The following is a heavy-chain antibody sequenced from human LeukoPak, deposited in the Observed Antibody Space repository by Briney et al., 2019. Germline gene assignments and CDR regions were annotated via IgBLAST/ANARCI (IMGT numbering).Heavy chain of an antibody. CDR3: ARDSGGNYGSIDY. Sequence: SETLSLTCTVSGGSISNYYWSWIRQPPGKGLEWIGYIYYSGSTNYNPSLKSRVTISLDTSKNQFSLKLSTVTAADTALYYCARDSGGNYGSIDYWGQGTLVTVSS. CDR2: IYYSGST. J-gene: IGHJ4*02. D-gene: IGHD4-11*01. CDR1: GGSISNYY. V-gene: IGHV4-59*01.